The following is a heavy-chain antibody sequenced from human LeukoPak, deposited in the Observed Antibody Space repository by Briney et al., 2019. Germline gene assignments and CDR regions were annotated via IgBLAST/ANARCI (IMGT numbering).Heavy chain of an antibody. Sequence: PGGSLRLSCAASGFTFSDSAMNWVRQASGKGLEWVGHIRGKTNSYATAYAASVRGRFTISRDDSKNTAYLQMNSLRAEDTAVYYCARDRQNFDYWGQGTLVTVSS. V-gene: IGHV3-73*01. CDR3: ARDRQNFDY. CDR1: GFTFSDSA. CDR2: IRGKTNSYAT. J-gene: IGHJ4*02.